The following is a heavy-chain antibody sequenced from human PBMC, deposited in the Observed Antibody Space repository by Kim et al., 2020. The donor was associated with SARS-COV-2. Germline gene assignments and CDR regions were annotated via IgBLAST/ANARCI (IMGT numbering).Heavy chain of an antibody. V-gene: IGHV3-23*01. D-gene: IGHD3-22*01. CDR3: AKDATPSSGYPPQFAY. J-gene: IGHJ4*01. CDR1: GFTFSNYA. Sequence: GGSLRLSCAASGFTFSNYAVTWVRQAPGKGLEWVSAITGSGAGTYYADSVKGRFTISRDNSKNTLYLQMNSLRAEDTAVYYCAKDATPSSGYPPQFAYWG. CDR2: ITGSGAGT.